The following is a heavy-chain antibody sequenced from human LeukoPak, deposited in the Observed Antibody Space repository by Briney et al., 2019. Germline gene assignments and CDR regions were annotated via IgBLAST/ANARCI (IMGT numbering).Heavy chain of an antibody. V-gene: IGHV5-51*01. D-gene: IGHD3-10*01. J-gene: IGHJ5*02. CDR3: ARRDGSGSYRDYNWFDP. CDR2: IYPGDSDT. CDR1: GYSFTSYW. Sequence: GESLKISCKGSGYSFTSYWIGWVRQMPGKGLEWMGIIYPGDSDTRYSPSFQGQVTIPADKSISTAYLQWSSLKASDTAMYYCARRDGSGSYRDYNWFDPWGQGTLVTVSS.